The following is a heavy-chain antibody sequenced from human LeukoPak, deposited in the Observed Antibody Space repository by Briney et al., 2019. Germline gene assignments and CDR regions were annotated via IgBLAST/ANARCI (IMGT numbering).Heavy chain of an antibody. Sequence: ASVTVSCKASGYTFTSYGISWVRQAPGQGLEWMGWISAYNGNTNYAQKLQGRVTMTTDTSTSTAYMELRSLRSDDTAVYYCARVDRIAVAGTVGDYWGQGTLVTVTS. CDR3: ARVDRIAVAGTVGDY. D-gene: IGHD6-19*01. V-gene: IGHV1-18*01. CDR2: ISAYNGNT. J-gene: IGHJ4*02. CDR1: GYTFTSYG.